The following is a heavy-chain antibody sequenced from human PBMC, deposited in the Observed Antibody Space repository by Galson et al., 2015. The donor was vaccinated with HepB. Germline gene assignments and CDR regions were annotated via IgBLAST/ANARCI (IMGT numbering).Heavy chain of an antibody. CDR2: IIPIFGTA. Sequence: SVKVSCKASGGTFSSYPISWMRQAPGQGLEWMGGIIPIFGTANYAQKFQGRVTITADKSTSTAYMELSSLRSEDTAVYYCASTLTTVTTWGAFDIWGQGTMVTVSS. J-gene: IGHJ3*02. D-gene: IGHD4-17*01. V-gene: IGHV1-69*06. CDR1: GGTFSSYP. CDR3: ASTLTTVTTWGAFDI.